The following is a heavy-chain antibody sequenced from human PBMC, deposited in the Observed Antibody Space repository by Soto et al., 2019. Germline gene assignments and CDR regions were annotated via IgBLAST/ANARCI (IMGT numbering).Heavy chain of an antibody. D-gene: IGHD2-15*01. CDR1: GDSISSNNW. V-gene: IGHV4-4*02. J-gene: IGHJ3*02. CDR2: IHHSGST. CDR3: ARVLEPLDGPGGFDI. Sequence: PSETLSLTCGVSGDSISSNNWWNWVRQPPGKGLEWIGEIHHSGSTNYNPPLKSRVTISVDKSKNQFSLKLNSVTAADTAVYYCARVLEPLDGPGGFDIWGQGTMVTVSS.